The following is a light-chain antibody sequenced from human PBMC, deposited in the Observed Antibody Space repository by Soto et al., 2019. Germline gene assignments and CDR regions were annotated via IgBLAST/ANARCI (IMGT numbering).Light chain of an antibody. CDR1: QSVSSN. Sequence: EIVMTQSPDTLSVSPGERATLSCRASQSVSSNLAWYQQKPGQAPRLLIYGASTRATGIPDRFSGSGSGTDFTLTISRLEPDDFATYYCQQYNSYSYTFGQGTRLEIK. CDR2: GAS. J-gene: IGKJ5*01. V-gene: IGKV3D-15*01. CDR3: QQYNSYSYT.